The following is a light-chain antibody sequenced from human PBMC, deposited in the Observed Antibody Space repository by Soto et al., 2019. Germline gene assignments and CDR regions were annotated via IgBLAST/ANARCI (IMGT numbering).Light chain of an antibody. CDR3: QHYYGWTPRYT. CDR1: ETVLKK. Sequence: DTVLTQSPVTLSVSPGDSAIFYCRASETVLKKLAWYQQKPGQPPRLLIYGASIRATGIPDRFAGDGSGTDFNLTLNSLQSEDFGVYYYQHYYGWTPRYTFGQGTQLEI. CDR2: GAS. V-gene: IGKV3-15*01. J-gene: IGKJ2*01.